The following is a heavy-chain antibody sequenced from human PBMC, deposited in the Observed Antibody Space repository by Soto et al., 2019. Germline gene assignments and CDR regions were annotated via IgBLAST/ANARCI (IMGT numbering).Heavy chain of an antibody. CDR3: ARVFRYCSSTSCPVNVYYYYGMDV. D-gene: IGHD2-2*01. J-gene: IGHJ6*02. CDR1: GYTFTSYG. Sequence: GASVKVSCKASGYTFTSYGISWVRQAPGQGLEWMGWISAYNGNTNYAQKLQGRVTMTTDTSTSTAYMELRSLRSDDTAVYYCARVFRYCSSTSCPVNVYYYYGMDVWGQGPRSPSP. V-gene: IGHV1-18*01. CDR2: ISAYNGNT.